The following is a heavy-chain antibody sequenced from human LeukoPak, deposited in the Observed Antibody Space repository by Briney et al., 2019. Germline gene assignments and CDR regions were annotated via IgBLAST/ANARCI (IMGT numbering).Heavy chain of an antibody. D-gene: IGHD2-21*01. CDR1: GFNFNYYA. CDR3: AKPQTRIAPDAFDI. CDR2: IGGSGLRT. Sequence: GGSLRLSCAASGFNFNYYAMTWVRQAPGKGLEWVSGIGGSGLRTYYADSVRGRFTISRDNSKNTLYLQMNSLRAEDTAVYYCAKPQTRIAPDAFDIWGQGTMVTVSS. V-gene: IGHV3-23*01. J-gene: IGHJ3*02.